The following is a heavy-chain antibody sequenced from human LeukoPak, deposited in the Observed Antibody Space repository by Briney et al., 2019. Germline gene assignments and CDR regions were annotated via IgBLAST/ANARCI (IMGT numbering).Heavy chain of an antibody. D-gene: IGHD3-3*01. CDR1: GGIFTNYA. CDR3: AKGHDDFRQFDF. J-gene: IGHJ4*02. V-gene: IGHV1-69*13. CDR2: IIPIFGSG. Sequence: SVTVSCKASGGIFTNYAISWVRQAPGQGLEWMGGIIPIFGSGHSAQKFQGRLTITADESTRTTYMELSSLRSEDTAVYYCAKGHDDFRQFDFWGQGTLVIVSS.